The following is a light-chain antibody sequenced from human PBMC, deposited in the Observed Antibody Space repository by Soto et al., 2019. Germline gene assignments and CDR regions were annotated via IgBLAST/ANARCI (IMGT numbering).Light chain of an antibody. CDR1: SSNVGSSY. Sequence: QSVLTQPPSVSAAPGQTVTISCSGSSSNVGSSYVSWYQQLPGTAPKLLIYDNDKRPSGIPDRFSGSKSGTSATLGITGLQTGDEADYYCGTWDSSLSTGVVFGGGTKLTVL. CDR3: GTWDSSLSTGVV. CDR2: DND. V-gene: IGLV1-51*01. J-gene: IGLJ2*01.